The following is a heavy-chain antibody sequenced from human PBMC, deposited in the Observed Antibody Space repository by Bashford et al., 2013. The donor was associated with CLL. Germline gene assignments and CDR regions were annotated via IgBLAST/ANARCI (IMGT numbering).Heavy chain of an antibody. CDR2: IYYSGNT. CDR3: ATYSRGYQVRYWYFDL. D-gene: IGHD3-22*01. V-gene: IGHV4-39*01. Sequence: SETLSLTCSVSGASISSSSYYWGWIRQPPGKGLEWIGTIYYSGNTYFNPSLKSRVSISEDTSKNQFSLKLTSVTAADTAVYFCATYSRGYQVRYWYFDLWGRGHPGHRLL. J-gene: IGHJ2*01. CDR1: GASISSSSYY.